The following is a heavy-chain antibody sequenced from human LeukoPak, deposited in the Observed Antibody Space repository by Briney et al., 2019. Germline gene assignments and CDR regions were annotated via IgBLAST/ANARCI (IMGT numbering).Heavy chain of an antibody. D-gene: IGHD2-2*01. J-gene: IGHJ6*03. CDR1: GYSISSDY. Sequence: PSETLSLTCTVSGYSISSDYYWGWIRQPPGKGLEWVANIKQDGSEKYYVDSVKGRFTISRDNAKNSLYLQMNSLRAEDTAVYYCARDGAVPAAMSFYYYYYMDVWGKGTTVTISS. CDR2: IKQDGSEK. CDR3: ARDGAVPAAMSFYYYYYMDV. V-gene: IGHV3-7*01.